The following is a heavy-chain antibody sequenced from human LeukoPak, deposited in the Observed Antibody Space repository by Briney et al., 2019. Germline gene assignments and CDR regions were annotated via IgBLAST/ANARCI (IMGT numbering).Heavy chain of an antibody. J-gene: IGHJ4*02. V-gene: IGHV3-21*01. CDR1: GFTFSSYN. Sequence: GGSLRLSCAASGFTFSSYNMNWVRQAPGKGLEWVSSISTIISYIYYADSVKGRFTISRGNAKNSLYLQMNSLRAEDTAVYYCARRRGDYFDYWGQGTLVTVSS. CDR3: ARRRGDYFDY. CDR2: ISTIISYI.